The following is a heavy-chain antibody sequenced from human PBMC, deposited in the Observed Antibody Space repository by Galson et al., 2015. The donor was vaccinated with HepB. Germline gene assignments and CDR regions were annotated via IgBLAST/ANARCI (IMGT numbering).Heavy chain of an antibody. CDR3: AKELNYYGSGSYGDAFDI. D-gene: IGHD3-10*01. V-gene: IGHV3-30*18. CDR2: ISYDGSNK. CDR1: GFTFSSYG. Sequence: SLRLSCAASGFTFSSYGMHWVRQAPGKGLEWVAVISYDGSNKYYADSVKGRFTISRDNSKNTLYLQMNSLRAEDTAVYYCAKELNYYGSGSYGDAFDIWGQGTMVTVSS. J-gene: IGHJ3*02.